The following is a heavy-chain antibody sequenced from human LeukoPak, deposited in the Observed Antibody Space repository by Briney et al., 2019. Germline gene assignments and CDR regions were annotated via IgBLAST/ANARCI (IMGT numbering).Heavy chain of an antibody. Sequence: QSGGSLRLSCAASGFTFSSYAMHWVRQAPGKGLEWVSVIYSGGSTYYADSVKGRFTISRDNSKNTLYLQMNSLRAEDTAVYYCARDSSGLDAFDIWGQGTMVTVSS. CDR3: ARDSSGLDAFDI. V-gene: IGHV3-53*01. CDR2: IYSGGST. D-gene: IGHD3-22*01. J-gene: IGHJ3*02. CDR1: GFTFSSYA.